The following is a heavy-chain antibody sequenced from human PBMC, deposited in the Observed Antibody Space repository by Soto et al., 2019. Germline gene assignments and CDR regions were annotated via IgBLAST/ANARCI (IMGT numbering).Heavy chain of an antibody. CDR3: ARVALGYYLDY. CDR1: GFTFSDHY. Sequence: GGSLRLSCAASGFTFSDHYMDWVRQAPGKGLEWVGRTRNKANSYTTEYAASVNGRFTISRDASKNSLYLQMNSLKTDDTAVYYCARVALGYYLDYWGPGTLVTSPQ. J-gene: IGHJ4*02. V-gene: IGHV3-72*01. CDR2: TRNKANSYTT. D-gene: IGHD1-26*01.